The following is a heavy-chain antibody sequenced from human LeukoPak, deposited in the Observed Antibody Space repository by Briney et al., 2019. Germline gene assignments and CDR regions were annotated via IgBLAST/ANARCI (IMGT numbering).Heavy chain of an antibody. V-gene: IGHV6-1*01. CDR1: GDSVSSNSGA. CDR2: TYYESKWYN. Sequence: SQTFSLTCAVSGDSVSSNSGAWNWIRQSPSRGLEWLGRTYYESKWYNDYAVSVKSRIIINPDTSKNQFSLHLSSVTPEDTAVYFCARGWLKLGFDYWGQGTVVTVSS. CDR3: ARGWLKLGFDY. D-gene: IGHD5-24*01. J-gene: IGHJ4*02.